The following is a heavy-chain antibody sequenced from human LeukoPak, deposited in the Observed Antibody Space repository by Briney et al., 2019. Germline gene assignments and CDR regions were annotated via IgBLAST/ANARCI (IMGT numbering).Heavy chain of an antibody. V-gene: IGHV4-61*09. CDR1: GGSISSGSYG. J-gene: IGHJ4*02. CDR3: AGGGKGVVIFDY. D-gene: IGHD4-23*01. Sequence: PSETLSLTCTVSGGSISSGSYGWSWIRQPGGKGLEWIGHIHISGSTNYNPSLKSRVTISVDPSKNQLSLKLSSVTAADTAVYYCAGGGKGVVIFDYWGQGTLVTVSS. CDR2: IHISGST.